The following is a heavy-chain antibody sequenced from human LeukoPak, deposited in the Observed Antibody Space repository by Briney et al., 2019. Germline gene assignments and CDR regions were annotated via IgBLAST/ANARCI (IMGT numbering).Heavy chain of an antibody. Sequence: PGGSLRLSCAASGFTFDDYGMSWVRQAPGKGLEWVSGINWNGGSTGYADSVKGRFTISRDNAKNSLYLQMNSLRAEDTALYYCAGDSYGALRGNWFDPWGQGTLVTVSS. CDR2: INWNGGST. J-gene: IGHJ5*02. CDR1: GFTFDDYG. V-gene: IGHV3-20*04. D-gene: IGHD4-17*01. CDR3: AGDSYGALRGNWFDP.